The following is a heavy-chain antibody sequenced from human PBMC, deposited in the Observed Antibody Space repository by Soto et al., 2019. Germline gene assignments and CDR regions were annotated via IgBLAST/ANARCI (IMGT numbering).Heavy chain of an antibody. V-gene: IGHV3-33*01. D-gene: IGHD2-21*02. CDR3: ARELGDSPAHCGMDV. CDR1: GFTFSSYG. Sequence: GGSLRLSCAASGFTFSSYGMHWVRQAPGKGLEWVAVIWYDGSNKYYADSVKGRFTISRDNSKNTLYLQMNSLRAEDTAVYYCARELGDSPAHCGMDVWGQGTTVTVSS. CDR2: IWYDGSNK. J-gene: IGHJ6*02.